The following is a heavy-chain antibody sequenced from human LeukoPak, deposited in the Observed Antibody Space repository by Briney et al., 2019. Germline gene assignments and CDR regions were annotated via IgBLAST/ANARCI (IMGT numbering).Heavy chain of an antibody. D-gene: IGHD1-26*01. CDR3: ARELRGARGYYYGMDV. CDR2: IYYSGST. CDR1: GGSINSGDYY. J-gene: IGHJ6*02. V-gene: IGHV4-30-4*01. Sequence: SQTLSLTCTVSGGSINSGDYYWSWIRQPPGKGLEWIVYIYYSGSTYYNPSLKSRVTISVYTSKNQFSLKLTSVTAADTAVYYCARELRGARGYYYGMDVWGQGTTVTVSS.